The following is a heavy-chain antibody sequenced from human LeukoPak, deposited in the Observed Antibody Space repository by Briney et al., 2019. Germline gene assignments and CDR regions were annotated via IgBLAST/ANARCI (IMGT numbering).Heavy chain of an antibody. CDR1: GFTFSSYS. J-gene: IGHJ6*03. CDR3: ARMRGSSGWGYYYYYMDV. CDR2: INSDGSST. Sequence: GGSLRLSCAASGFTFSSYSMNWVRQAPGKGLVWVSRINSDGSSTSYADSVKGRFTISRDNAKNTLYLQMNSLRAEDTAVYYCARMRGSSGWGYYYYYMDVWGKGTTVTISS. V-gene: IGHV3-74*01. D-gene: IGHD6-19*01.